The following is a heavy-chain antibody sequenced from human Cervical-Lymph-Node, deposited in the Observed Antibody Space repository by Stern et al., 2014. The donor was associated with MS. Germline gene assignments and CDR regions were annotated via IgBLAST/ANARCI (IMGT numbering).Heavy chain of an antibody. J-gene: IGHJ4*02. CDR3: ARDRWYYDSSGILDY. Sequence: VQLVESGGGVVQPGRSLRLSCAASGFTFSSYGMHWVRQAPGKGLEWVAVIWHDVSNKYYVDSGKGRFTISSDNSKNTLYLQMNSLRAEDTAVYYCARDRWYYDSSGILDYWGQGTLVTVSS. CDR1: GFTFSSYG. V-gene: IGHV3-33*01. D-gene: IGHD3-22*01. CDR2: IWHDVSNK.